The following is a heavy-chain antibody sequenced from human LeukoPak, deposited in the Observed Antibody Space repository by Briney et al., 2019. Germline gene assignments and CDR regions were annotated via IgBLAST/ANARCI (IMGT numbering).Heavy chain of an antibody. Sequence: ASVKVSSKASGGTFSSYAISWVRQAPGQRLEWMGGFIPIFGTANYAQKFQGRVTITTDESTSTAYMELSSLRSEDTAVYYCARERRPYSSSYMDVWGKGTTVTVSS. CDR3: ARERRPYSSSYMDV. CDR2: FIPIFGTA. J-gene: IGHJ6*03. CDR1: GGTFSSYA. V-gene: IGHV1-69*05. D-gene: IGHD6-6*01.